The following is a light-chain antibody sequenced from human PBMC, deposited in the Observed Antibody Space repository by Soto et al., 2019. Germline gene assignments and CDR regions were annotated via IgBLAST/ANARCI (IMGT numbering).Light chain of an antibody. CDR1: QSIRSY. CDR3: QQYYSYPRT. Sequence: DIQLTQSPFSLSASVGDKVTITCRASQSIRSYLNWVQQKPGKAPNLLIYDASSLQTGVPSRFSGSGSGTDFTLTISCLQSEDFATYYCQQYYSYPRTFGQGTKVDIK. V-gene: IGKV1-16*01. J-gene: IGKJ1*01. CDR2: DAS.